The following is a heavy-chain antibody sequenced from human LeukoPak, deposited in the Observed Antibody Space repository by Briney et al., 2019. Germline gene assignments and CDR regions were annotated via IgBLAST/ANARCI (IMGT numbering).Heavy chain of an antibody. CDR1: GFTFGNYG. V-gene: IGHV3-33*01. J-gene: IGHJ4*02. Sequence: PGGSLRLSCAASGFTFGNYGMHWVRQAPGKGLEWVAVIWYDGSDKYYADSVKGRFTISRDNSENTLFLQMNSLRAEDTAVYYCARGTYHGELGHYFDYWGQGTLVTVSS. D-gene: IGHD3-10*01. CDR2: IWYDGSDK. CDR3: ARGTYHGELGHYFDY.